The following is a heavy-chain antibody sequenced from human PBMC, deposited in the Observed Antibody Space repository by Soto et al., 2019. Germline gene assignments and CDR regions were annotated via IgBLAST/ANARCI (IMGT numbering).Heavy chain of an antibody. V-gene: IGHV4-39*01. CDR3: ARHRITIFGVVTEFDY. J-gene: IGHJ4*02. CDR2: IYYSGST. Sequence: SETLSLTCTVSGGSISSSSYYWGWIRRPPGKGLEWIGSIYYSGSTYYNPSLKSRVTISVDTSKNQFSLKLSSVTAADTAVYYCARHRITIFGVVTEFDYWGQGTLVTVSS. D-gene: IGHD3-3*01. CDR1: GGSISSSSYY.